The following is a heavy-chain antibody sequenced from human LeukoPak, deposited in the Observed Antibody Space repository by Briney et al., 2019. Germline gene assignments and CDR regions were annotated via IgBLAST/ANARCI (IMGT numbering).Heavy chain of an antibody. J-gene: IGHJ4*02. CDR1: GFTFSRHG. Sequence: PGGSLRLSCAASGFTFSRHGMYWVCQAPGKGLQWVSTIYTSGGTTYYADSVKGRFTISRDNSKNTLYLQMNSLRAEDTAVYYCARDTPNFWSFRAFDYWGQGTLVTVSS. V-gene: IGHV3-23*01. D-gene: IGHD3-3*01. CDR3: ARDTPNFWSFRAFDY. CDR2: IYTSGGTT.